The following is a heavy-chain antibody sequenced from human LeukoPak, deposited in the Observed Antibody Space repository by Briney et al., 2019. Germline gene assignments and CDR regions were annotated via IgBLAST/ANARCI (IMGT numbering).Heavy chain of an antibody. Sequence: GGSLRLSCSASGFKFGNYAMSWIRQAPGKGLEWVSYITNSGTTIYYADSVKGRFTISRDNAKNSLYLQMNSLRAEDTAVYYCARDGHYDILTGYFQDWGQGTLVTVSS. CDR2: ITNSGTTI. CDR3: ARDGHYDILTGYFQD. V-gene: IGHV3-11*01. CDR1: GFKFGNYA. D-gene: IGHD3-9*01. J-gene: IGHJ1*01.